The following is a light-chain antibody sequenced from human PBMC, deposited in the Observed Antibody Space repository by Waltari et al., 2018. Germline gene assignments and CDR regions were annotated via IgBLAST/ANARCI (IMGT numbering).Light chain of an antibody. CDR1: SLRTYA. CDR3: SSPDPTINAVG. Sequence: SSELTQDPAVSVALGQTVTITCQGDSLRTYAADWYQQRPGQAPILVLFSTDDRPSGIPGRFSGSSSRDTTSLTITDTQAEDEAAYYCSSPDPTINAVGFGGGTKLTVL. CDR2: STD. V-gene: IGLV3-19*01. J-gene: IGLJ2*01.